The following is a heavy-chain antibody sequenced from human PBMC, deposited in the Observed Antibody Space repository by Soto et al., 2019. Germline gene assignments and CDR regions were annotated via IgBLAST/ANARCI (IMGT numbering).Heavy chain of an antibody. CDR1: GCSISSYF. V-gene: IGHV4-59*01. Sequence: PSETLSLTCTVSGCSISSYFWSWVRQPPGKGLEWIGYIYHSGSTTYNPSLKSRLTISVDPSRNHFSLKLSSVTAADTAVYYCARSPNYWYSDLWGRGTLVTVSS. CDR2: IYHSGST. J-gene: IGHJ2*01. CDR3: ARSPNYWYSDL.